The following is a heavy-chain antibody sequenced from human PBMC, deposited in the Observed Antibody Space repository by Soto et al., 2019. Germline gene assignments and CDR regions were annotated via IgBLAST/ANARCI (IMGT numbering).Heavy chain of an antibody. J-gene: IGHJ4*02. Sequence: PSETLSLTCAVYGGSFSGYYWSWIRQPPGKGLEWIGEINHSGSSNYNPSLKSRVTISVDTSKNQFSLKLSSVTAADTAVYYCARAQGIIAAATFDYWGQGTLVTVSS. CDR2: INHSGSS. CDR1: GGSFSGYY. V-gene: IGHV4-34*01. CDR3: ARAQGIIAAATFDY. D-gene: IGHD6-13*01.